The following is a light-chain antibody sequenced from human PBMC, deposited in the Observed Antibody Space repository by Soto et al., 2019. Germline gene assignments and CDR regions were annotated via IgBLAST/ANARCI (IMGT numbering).Light chain of an antibody. CDR1: SSDVGSYNR. CDR2: EVS. CDR3: NSYTTSATYV. Sequence: VLTQPPSVSGSPGQSVTISCTGTSSDVGSYNRVSWYQQPPGTAPKLMIYEVSNRPSGVPDRFSGSKSGNTASLTISGLQAEDEADYYCNSYTTSATYVFGTGTKVTVL. V-gene: IGLV2-18*02. J-gene: IGLJ1*01.